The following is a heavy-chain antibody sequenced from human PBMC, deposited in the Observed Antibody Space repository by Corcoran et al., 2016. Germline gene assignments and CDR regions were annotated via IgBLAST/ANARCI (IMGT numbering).Heavy chain of an antibody. CDR3: ARDDSYYYDSKGFDY. CDR1: GYTFTGYY. CDR2: INPNSGGT. D-gene: IGHD3-10*01. V-gene: IGHV1-2*02. Sequence: QVQLVQSGAEVKKPGASVKVSCKASGYTFTGYYMHWVRQAPGQGLEWMGWINPNSGGTNYAQKFQGRVTMTRDTSISTAYMELSRLRSDDTAGYDCARDDSYYYDSKGFDYWGQGTLVTVSS. J-gene: IGHJ4*02.